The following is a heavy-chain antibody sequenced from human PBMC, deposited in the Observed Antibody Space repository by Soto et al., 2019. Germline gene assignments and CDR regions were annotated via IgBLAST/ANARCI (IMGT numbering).Heavy chain of an antibody. J-gene: IGHJ5*02. Sequence: PSETLSLTCTVSGGSISSYYWSWIRQPPGKGLEWIGYIYYSGSTNCNPSLKSRVTISVDTSKNQFSLKLSSVTAADTAVYYCARVLGVGRDWFDPWAQGTLVTVSS. V-gene: IGHV4-59*01. D-gene: IGHD3-16*01. CDR2: IYYSGST. CDR3: ARVLGVGRDWFDP. CDR1: GGSISSYY.